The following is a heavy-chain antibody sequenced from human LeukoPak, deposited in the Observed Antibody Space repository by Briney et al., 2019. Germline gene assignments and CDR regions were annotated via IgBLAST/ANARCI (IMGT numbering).Heavy chain of an antibody. J-gene: IGHJ4*02. CDR3: AKAKSPMVRGVIILTFDY. V-gene: IGHV3-23*01. CDR1: GFTVSSNY. Sequence: GGSLRLSCAASGFTVSSNYMSWVRQAPGKGLEWVSAISGSGGSTYYADSVKGRFTISRDNSKNTLYLQMNSLRAEDTAVYYCAKAKSPMVRGVIILTFDYWGQGTLVTVSS. CDR2: ISGSGGST. D-gene: IGHD3-10*01.